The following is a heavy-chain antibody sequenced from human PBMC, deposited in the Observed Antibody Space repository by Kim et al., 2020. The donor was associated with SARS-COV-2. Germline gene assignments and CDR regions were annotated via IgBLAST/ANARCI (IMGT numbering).Heavy chain of an antibody. CDR1: GGSISSSSYY. CDR2: IYYSGST. D-gene: IGHD3-16*01. J-gene: IGHJ6*02. CDR3: ARLGGSSHHYGMDV. V-gene: IGHV4-39*02. Sequence: SETLSLTCTVSGGSISSSSYYWGWIRQPPGKGLEWIGSIYYSGSTYYNPSLKSRVTISVDTSKNHFSLKLTSVTAADTAVYFCARLGGSSHHYGMDVWGQGTTVTVSS.